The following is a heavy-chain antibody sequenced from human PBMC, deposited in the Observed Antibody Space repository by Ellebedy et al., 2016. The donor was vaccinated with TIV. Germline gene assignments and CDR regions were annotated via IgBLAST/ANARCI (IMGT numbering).Heavy chain of an antibody. D-gene: IGHD5-24*01. J-gene: IGHJ4*02. Sequence: MPSETLSLTCTVSGGSISSYYWSWIRQPPGKGLEWIGYIYYSGSTNYNPSLKSRVTISVDTSKNQFSLKLSSVTVADTAVYYCAREPMHGLADYWGQGTLVTVSS. V-gene: IGHV4-59*01. CDR1: GGSISSYY. CDR2: IYYSGST. CDR3: AREPMHGLADY.